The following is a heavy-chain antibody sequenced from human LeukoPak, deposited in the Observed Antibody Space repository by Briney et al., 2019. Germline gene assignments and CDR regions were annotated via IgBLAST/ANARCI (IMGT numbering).Heavy chain of an antibody. Sequence: GGSLRLSCAASGFNFNDAAMTWVRQAPGEGLEWVSLIASSGRNTYYTDSVRGRFTISRDNSKKTLSLQMNSLRVEDTAIYYCAKDIQLSAWGLGTMVTVSS. V-gene: IGHV3-23*01. D-gene: IGHD5-24*01. CDR1: GFNFNDAA. CDR2: IASSGRNT. J-gene: IGHJ3*01. CDR3: AKDIQLSA.